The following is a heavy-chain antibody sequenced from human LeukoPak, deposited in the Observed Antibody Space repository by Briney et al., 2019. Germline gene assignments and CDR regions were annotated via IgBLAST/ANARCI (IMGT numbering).Heavy chain of an antibody. V-gene: IGHV4-59*01. J-gene: IGHJ5*02. CDR1: GGSISSYY. D-gene: IGHD4-17*01. CDR2: IYYSGST. Sequence: SETLSLTCTVSGGSISSYYWSWIRQPPGKGLEWIGYIYYSGSTNYNPSLKSRVTISVDTSKNQFSLKLSSVTAADTAVYYCASSTVTSDWFDPWGQGTLVTASS. CDR3: ASSTVTSDWFDP.